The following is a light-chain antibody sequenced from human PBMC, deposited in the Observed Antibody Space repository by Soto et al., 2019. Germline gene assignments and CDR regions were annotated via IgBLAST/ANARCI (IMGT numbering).Light chain of an antibody. CDR1: QSISSY. CDR2: AAS. V-gene: IGKV1-39*01. Sequence: DIQMTQSPSSLSASVGDRVTITCPSSQSISSYLNWYQQKPGKAPKLLIYAASSLQSGVPSRFSGSGSGTDFTLTISSLQHEDFATYYCQQSYSTPRTFGPGTKVDIK. J-gene: IGKJ1*01. CDR3: QQSYSTPRT.